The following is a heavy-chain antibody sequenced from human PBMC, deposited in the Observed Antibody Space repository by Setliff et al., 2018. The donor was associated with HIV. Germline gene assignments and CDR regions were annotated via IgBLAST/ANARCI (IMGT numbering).Heavy chain of an antibody. Sequence: HPGGSLRLSCAASGFTFSSAWMDWFRQAPGKGLEWVSYITGSSDTIYYADSVKGRFTISRDNAKNSLYLQMHSLRAEDTAIYYCAKMTPSYYFYMDAWGNGTTVTVSS. CDR3: AKMTPSYYFYMDA. CDR1: GFTFSSAW. D-gene: IGHD2-15*01. V-gene: IGHV3-48*04. J-gene: IGHJ6*03. CDR2: ITGSSDTI.